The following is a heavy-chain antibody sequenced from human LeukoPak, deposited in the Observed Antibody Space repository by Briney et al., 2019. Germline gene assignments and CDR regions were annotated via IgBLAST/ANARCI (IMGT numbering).Heavy chain of an antibody. CDR2: ISSSGSTI. V-gene: IGHV3-48*03. J-gene: IGHJ3*02. CDR3: ARAVAATLGDAFDI. D-gene: IGHD1-26*01. CDR1: GFTFSSYD. Sequence: GGPLRLSCAASGFTFSSYDMNWVRQAPGKGLEWVSYISSSGSTIYYADSVKGRFTISRDNAKNSLYLQMNSLRAEDTAVYYCARAVAATLGDAFDIWGQGTMVTVSS.